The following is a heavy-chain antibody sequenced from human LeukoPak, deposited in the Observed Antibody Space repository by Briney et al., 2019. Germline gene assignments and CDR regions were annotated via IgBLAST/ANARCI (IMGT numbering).Heavy chain of an antibody. CDR3: ARVRGYYDSSGPRDY. V-gene: IGHV1-18*01. J-gene: IGHJ4*02. CDR1: GYTFTSYG. Sequence: ASVKVSCKASGYTFTSYGISWVRQAPGQGLEWMGWISAYNGNTNYAQKLQGRVTMTTDTSTSTAYMELRSLRSDDTAVCYCARVRGYYDSSGPRDYWGQGTLVTVSS. CDR2: ISAYNGNT. D-gene: IGHD3-22*01.